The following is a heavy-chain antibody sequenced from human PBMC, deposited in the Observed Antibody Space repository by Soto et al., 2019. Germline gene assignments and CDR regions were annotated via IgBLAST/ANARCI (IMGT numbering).Heavy chain of an antibody. CDR1: GFTFTIFA. J-gene: IGHJ4*02. CDR2: ISGSGGST. V-gene: IGHV3-23*01. Sequence: EVQLLESGGDLVQPGGSPRLSCAASGFTFTIFAMSWVRQSPGKGLEWVSTISGSGGSTYYADAVKGRFTISRDNSMGTLYLQMKSLRVEDTAIYYCAKEVSLGSTVDLGYWGQGTLVTVSS. D-gene: IGHD7-27*01. CDR3: AKEVSLGSTVDLGY.